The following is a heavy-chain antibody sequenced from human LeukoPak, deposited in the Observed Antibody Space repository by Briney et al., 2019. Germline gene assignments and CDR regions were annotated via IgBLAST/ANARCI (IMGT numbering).Heavy chain of an antibody. V-gene: IGHV3-20*04. J-gene: IGHJ4*02. CDR2: IHWNGGST. CDR1: GFTFDDYG. CDR3: AGYLLYDSSGYYYELGKGFAY. D-gene: IGHD3-22*01. Sequence: GGSLRLSCAASGFTFDDYGMSWVRQAPGKGLEWVAGIHWNGGSTGYVDSVKGRFTISRDNAKNSLYLQMNSLRAEDTALYYCAGYLLYDSSGYYYELGKGFAYWGQGTLVTVSS.